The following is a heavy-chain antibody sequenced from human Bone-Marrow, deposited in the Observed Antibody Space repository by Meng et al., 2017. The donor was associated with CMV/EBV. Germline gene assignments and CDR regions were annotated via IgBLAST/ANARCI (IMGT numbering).Heavy chain of an antibody. Sequence: LTCTVSGGSISSGGNYWGSIRQHPGNGLEWIGYIYYSGGTSYNPSLKSRVTVSVDTSKNQFSLKLTSVTAADTAVYYCARGIVAFDYWGQGTLVTVSS. D-gene: IGHD3-22*01. CDR1: GGSISSGGNY. J-gene: IGHJ4*02. CDR2: IYYSGGT. CDR3: ARGIVAFDY. V-gene: IGHV4-31*03.